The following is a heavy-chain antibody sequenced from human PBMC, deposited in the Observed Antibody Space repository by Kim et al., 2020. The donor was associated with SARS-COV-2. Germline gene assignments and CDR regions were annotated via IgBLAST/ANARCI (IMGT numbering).Heavy chain of an antibody. CDR3: ARGNLGYSGERDY. D-gene: IGHD5-12*01. V-gene: IGHV3-30-3*01. Sequence: GGSLRLSCAASGFTFSSYAMHWVRQAPGKGLEWVAVISYDGSNKYYADSVKGRFTISRDNSKNTLYLQMNSLRAEDTAVYYCARGNLGYSGERDYWGQGTLVTVSS. J-gene: IGHJ4*02. CDR2: ISYDGSNK. CDR1: GFTFSSYA.